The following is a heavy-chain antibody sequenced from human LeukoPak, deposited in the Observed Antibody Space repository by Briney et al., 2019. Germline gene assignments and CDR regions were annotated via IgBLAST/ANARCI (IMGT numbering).Heavy chain of an antibody. D-gene: IGHD1-26*01. CDR3: ARVAGAPRYYYYYGKDV. CDR2: IYHSGST. Sequence: SETLSLTCAVSGGSISSGGYSWSWIRQPPGKGLEWIGYIYHSGSTYYNPSLKSRVTISVDRSKNQLSLKLSSVTAADTAVYYWARVAGAPRYYYYYGKDVWGQGTTVTVSS. J-gene: IGHJ6*02. CDR1: GGSISSGGYS. V-gene: IGHV4-30-2*01.